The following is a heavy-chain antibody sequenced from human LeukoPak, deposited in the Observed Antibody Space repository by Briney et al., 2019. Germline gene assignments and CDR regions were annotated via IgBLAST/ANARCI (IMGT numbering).Heavy chain of an antibody. V-gene: IGHV1-18*01. Sequence: APVKVPCKASGYTFTSYGISWVRQAPGQGLEWMGWISAYNGNTNYAQKLQGRVTMTTDTSTSTAYMELRSLRSDDTAVYYCVSGYHDAFDIWGQGTMVTVSS. J-gene: IGHJ3*02. CDR2: ISAYNGNT. D-gene: IGHD3-22*01. CDR3: VSGYHDAFDI. CDR1: GYTFTSYG.